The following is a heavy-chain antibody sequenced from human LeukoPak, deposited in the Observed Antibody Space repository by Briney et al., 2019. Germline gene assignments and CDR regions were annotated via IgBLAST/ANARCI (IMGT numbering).Heavy chain of an antibody. CDR2: IYYSEST. V-gene: IGHV4-59*12. CDR3: ARLLQTGIAARHYYFDY. J-gene: IGHJ4*02. Sequence: SETLSLTCTVSGGSISSYYWSWIRQPPGKGLEWIGYIYYSESTNYNPSLKSRVTISVDTSKNQFSLKLSSVTAADTAVYYCARLLQTGIAARHYYFDYWGQGTLVTVSS. D-gene: IGHD6-6*01. CDR1: GGSISSYY.